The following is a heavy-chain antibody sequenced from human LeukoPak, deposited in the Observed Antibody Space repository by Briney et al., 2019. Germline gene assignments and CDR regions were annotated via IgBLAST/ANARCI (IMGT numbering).Heavy chain of an antibody. CDR3: ARPLTYYDFWSGYSGHFDY. CDR2: IKQDGSEK. CDR1: GFTFSSYW. V-gene: IGHV3-7*01. D-gene: IGHD3-3*01. J-gene: IGHJ4*02. Sequence: PGGSLRLSCAASGFTFSSYWMSWVRQAPGKGLEWVANIKQDGSEKYYVDSVKGRFTISRGNAKNSLYLQMNSLRAEDTAVYYCARPLTYYDFWSGYSGHFDYWGQGTLVTVSS.